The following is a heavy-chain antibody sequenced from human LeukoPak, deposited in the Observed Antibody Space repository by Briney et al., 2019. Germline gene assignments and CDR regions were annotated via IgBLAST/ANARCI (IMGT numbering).Heavy chain of an antibody. V-gene: IGHV1-3*01. Sequence: ASVKVSCKASGYTFTSYAMHWVRQAPGQRLEWMGWINAGNGNTKYSQKFQGRVTITRDTSASTAYMELSSLRSEDTAVYYCANASPYYDILTGYSPPDDYWGQGTLVTVSS. CDR3: ANASPYYDILTGYSPPDDY. D-gene: IGHD3-9*01. CDR2: INAGNGNT. J-gene: IGHJ4*02. CDR1: GYTFTSYA.